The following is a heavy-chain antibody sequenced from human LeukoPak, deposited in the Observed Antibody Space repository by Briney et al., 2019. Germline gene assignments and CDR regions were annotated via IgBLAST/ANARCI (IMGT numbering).Heavy chain of an antibody. CDR1: RGTFSSYA. J-gene: IGHJ4*02. CDR3: ARDLSSPPYNYFDY. Sequence: ASVKVSCKASRGTFSSYAISWVRQAPGQGLEWMGGIIPIFGTANYAQKFQGRVTMTRDMSTSTVYMEVSSLRSEDTAVYYCARDLSSPPYNYFDYWGQGTLVTVSS. V-gene: IGHV1-69*05. D-gene: IGHD6-13*01. CDR2: IIPIFGTA.